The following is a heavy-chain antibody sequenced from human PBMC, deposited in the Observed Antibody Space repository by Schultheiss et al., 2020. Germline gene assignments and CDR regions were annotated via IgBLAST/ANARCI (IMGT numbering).Heavy chain of an antibody. D-gene: IGHD3-16*01. CDR3: ARVQNYGNPDY. CDR2: FSYSGNT. CDR1: GGSISSYY. J-gene: IGHJ4*02. Sequence: SQTLLLTCTVSGGSISSYYWSWIRQPPGKGLEWIGYFSYSGNTNYNPSLRSRVTISVDTSKNQFSLKLTSVTAADSAVYFCARVQNYGNPDYWGQGTLVTVSS. V-gene: IGHV4-59*01.